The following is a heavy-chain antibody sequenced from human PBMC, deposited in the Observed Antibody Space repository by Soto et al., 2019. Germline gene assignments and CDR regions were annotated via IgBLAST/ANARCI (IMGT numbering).Heavy chain of an antibody. J-gene: IGHJ6*02. D-gene: IGHD2-15*01. CDR2: IYWDDDK. V-gene: IGHV2-5*02. CDR3: AHVLVVVANYGMDV. CDR1: GFSLSTSGVG. Sequence: QITLKESGPTLVKPTQTLTLTCTFSGFSLSTSGVGVDWIRQPPGKALEWLALIYWDDDKRYSPSLTSRLTITKDTSKNQVVLTMTNMDPVDTATYYCAHVLVVVANYGMDVWGQGTTVTVSS.